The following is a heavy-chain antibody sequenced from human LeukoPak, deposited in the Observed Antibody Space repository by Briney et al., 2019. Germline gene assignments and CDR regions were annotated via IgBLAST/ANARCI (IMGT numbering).Heavy chain of an antibody. D-gene: IGHD3-10*01. J-gene: IGHJ6*02. V-gene: IGHV3-48*02. CDR3: AKVIRGGYGMDV. CDR2: ISDSSTLT. CDR1: GFTFSNYA. Sequence: GGSLRLSCAVSGFTFSNYAMSWVRQAPGKGLEWVSYISDSSTLTYYADSVKGRFTISRDNAKNSLSLQLNSLRDEDTAVYFCAKVIRGGYGMDVWGQGTTVTVSS.